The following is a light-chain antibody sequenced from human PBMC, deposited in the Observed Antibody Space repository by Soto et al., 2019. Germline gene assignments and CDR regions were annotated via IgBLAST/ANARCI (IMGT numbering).Light chain of an antibody. Sequence: DIVMTQSPDSLAVSLGERATINCKSSQSVLYSSNNKNYLAWYQQKPGQPPKLLIYWASTRESGVPDRFSGIGSGTEFTLTISSLQAEDVAVYYCQQYYSPPWTFGQGTKVEIK. CDR1: QSVLYSSNNKNY. J-gene: IGKJ1*01. CDR2: WAS. CDR3: QQYYSPPWT. V-gene: IGKV4-1*01.